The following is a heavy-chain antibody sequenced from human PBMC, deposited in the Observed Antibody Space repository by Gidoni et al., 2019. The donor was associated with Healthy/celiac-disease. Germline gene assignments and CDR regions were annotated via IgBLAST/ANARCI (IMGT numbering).Heavy chain of an antibody. CDR3: AREFGQVRGVIIGGPYYYYGMDV. D-gene: IGHD3-10*01. J-gene: IGHJ6*02. Sequence: EVQLVESAGVLVQLGGSVSISCAASGFTFSSHSTCWVRQAPGKGLESVSYVRRSSGTIYNADSVKGRFTISRDNAKNSLYLKMNSLRAEETAVYYCAREFGQVRGVIIGGPYYYYGMDVWGQGTTVTVSS. V-gene: IGHV3-48*01. CDR1: GFTFSSHS. CDR2: VRRSSGTI.